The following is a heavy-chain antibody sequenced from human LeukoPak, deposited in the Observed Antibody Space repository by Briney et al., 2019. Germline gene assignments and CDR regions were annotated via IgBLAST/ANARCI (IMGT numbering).Heavy chain of an antibody. Sequence: ASVKVSCKASGYTFTGYYMHWVRQAPGQGLEWMGWINPNSGGTNYAQKFQGRVTMTRDTSISTAYMELSRLRSDDTAVYYCARESATTVTTFGYWGQGTLVTVSS. CDR1: GYTFTGYY. D-gene: IGHD4-17*01. J-gene: IGHJ4*02. CDR2: INPNSGGT. V-gene: IGHV1-2*02. CDR3: ARESATTVTTFGY.